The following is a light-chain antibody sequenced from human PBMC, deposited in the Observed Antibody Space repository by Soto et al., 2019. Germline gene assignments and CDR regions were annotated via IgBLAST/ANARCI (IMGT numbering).Light chain of an antibody. CDR3: AAWDDSLNGRV. J-gene: IGLJ3*02. CDR2: KNN. CDR1: SSNIGSNT. V-gene: IGLV1-44*01. Sequence: QSVLTQPPSASGTPGQRVTISCSGSSSNIGSNTVSWYQQLPGTAPRLLMYKNNQRPSGVPDRFSGSKSGTSASLAISGLQSEDEADYYCAAWDDSLNGRVFGGGTKLTVL.